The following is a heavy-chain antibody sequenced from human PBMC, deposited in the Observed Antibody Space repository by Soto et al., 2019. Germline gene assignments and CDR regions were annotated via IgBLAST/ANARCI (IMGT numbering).Heavy chain of an antibody. CDR1: GFTFSSYA. CDR2: ISGSGGST. CDR3: AKDPFRRQLVGWAWGY. Sequence: EVQLLESGGGLVQPGGSLRLSCAASGFTFSSYAMSWVRQAPGKGLEWVSAISGSGGSTYYADSVKGRFTISRDNSKNTLYLQMNSLRAEDTAVYYCAKDPFRRQLVGWAWGYWGQGTLVTVSS. D-gene: IGHD6-6*01. V-gene: IGHV3-23*01. J-gene: IGHJ4*02.